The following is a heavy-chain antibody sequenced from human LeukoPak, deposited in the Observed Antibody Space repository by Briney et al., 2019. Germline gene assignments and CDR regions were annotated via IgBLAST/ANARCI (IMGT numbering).Heavy chain of an antibody. V-gene: IGHV3-21*01. J-gene: IGHJ3*02. Sequence: GGSLRLSCAASGFTFSSYTMNWVRQAPGKGLEWVSSISSNGYYIYYADSLRGRFTISRDNAKNSLYLQVNSLRAEDTAVYYRAREAGYYHSSNRDAFDIWGQGTMVTVSS. CDR3: AREAGYYHSSNRDAFDI. D-gene: IGHD3-22*01. CDR1: GFTFSSYT. CDR2: ISSNGYYI.